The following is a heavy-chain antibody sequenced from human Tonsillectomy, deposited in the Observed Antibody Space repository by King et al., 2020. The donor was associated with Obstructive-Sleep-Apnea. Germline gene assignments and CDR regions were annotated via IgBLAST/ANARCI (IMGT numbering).Heavy chain of an antibody. D-gene: IGHD6-13*01. CDR2: ISYDGSNK. CDR3: AKDFSAAATPLSYLYYGMDV. Sequence: VQLVESGGGVVQPGRSLRLSCAVSGFTFSSYGMHWVGQAPGKGLEWVAVISYDGSNKHYADSVKGRFTISRDNSKNTLYLQMNSLRAEDTAVYYCAKDFSAAATPLSYLYYGMDVWGQGTTVTVSS. J-gene: IGHJ6*02. V-gene: IGHV3-30*18. CDR1: GFTFSSYG.